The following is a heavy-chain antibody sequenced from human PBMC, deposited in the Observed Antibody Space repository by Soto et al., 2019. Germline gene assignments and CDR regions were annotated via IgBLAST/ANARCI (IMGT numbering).Heavy chain of an antibody. J-gene: IGHJ4*02. D-gene: IGHD3-10*01. CDR3: VRHFGISDEGNC. CDR2: IDPSDSYS. Sequence: PGESLKISCSVYGYTFTTHWIAWVRQMPGRGLEWMARIDPSDSYSNYSPSVKCHVSVSVDKSTNTAYLQSTSLKASDTAVYYCVRHFGISDEGNCCGQGTPVTVSS. V-gene: IGHV5-10-1*01. CDR1: GYTFTTHW.